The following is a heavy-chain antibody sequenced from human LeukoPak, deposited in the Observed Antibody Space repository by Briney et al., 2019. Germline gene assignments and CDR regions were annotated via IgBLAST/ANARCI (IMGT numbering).Heavy chain of an antibody. J-gene: IGHJ2*01. CDR3: ARARHNIHNCWAWYFDL. D-gene: IGHD2-21*01. Sequence: SQTLSLTCVISGDSVSSNSAAWNWIRQSPSRGLEWLGRTYYRSNWYNDYAVSVKSRITINPDTSKNQFSLQLNSVTPDDTAVYYCARARHNIHNCWAWYFDLWGRGTLVTVSS. CDR2: TYYRSNWYN. V-gene: IGHV6-1*01. CDR1: GDSVSSNSAA.